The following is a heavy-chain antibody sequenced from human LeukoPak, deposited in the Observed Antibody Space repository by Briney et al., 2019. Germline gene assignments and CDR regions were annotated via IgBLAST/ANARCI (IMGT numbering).Heavy chain of an antibody. D-gene: IGHD1-26*01. Sequence: GASVRVSCKSSGGTFTNYGSTWVRQAPGQGLEWIGVVFLKIRSPNYAQRFQDRVTITADRSTNTTYLDLSRLRSDDTAVYFCARGSSGSHTLDDWGQGTLVTV. CDR3: ARGSSGSHTLDD. V-gene: IGHV1-69*06. CDR1: GGTFTNYG. CDR2: VFLKIRSP. J-gene: IGHJ4*02.